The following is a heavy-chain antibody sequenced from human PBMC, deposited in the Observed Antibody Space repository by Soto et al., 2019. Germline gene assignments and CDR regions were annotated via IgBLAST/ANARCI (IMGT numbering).Heavy chain of an antibody. Sequence: QPGGSLRLSCSTSGFSFGDFALSWVRQAPGRGLEWVGIIRGNTYDGRTAYAASVKGRFTISKDESNSIAYLQMDSLKSEDTGMYYCAKDFSTSRLGFDYWGLGTLVTVSS. V-gene: IGHV3-49*04. CDR2: IRGNTYDGRT. J-gene: IGHJ4*02. CDR1: GFSFGDFA. CDR3: AKDFSTSRLGFDY.